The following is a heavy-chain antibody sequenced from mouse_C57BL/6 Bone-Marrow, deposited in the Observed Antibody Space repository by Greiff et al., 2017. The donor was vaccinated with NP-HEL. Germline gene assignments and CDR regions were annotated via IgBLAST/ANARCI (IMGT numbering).Heavy chain of an antibody. Sequence: VQLVESGAELMKPGASVKLSCKATGYTFTGYWIEWVKQRPGHGLEWIGEILPGSGSNNYNEKFKGKATFTADTSSNPAYMQLSSLTTEGSAIYYCARDGNVWFAYWGQGTLVPVSA. CDR2: ILPGSGSN. V-gene: IGHV1-9*01. J-gene: IGHJ3*01. CDR1: GYTFTGYW. D-gene: IGHD2-1*01. CDR3: ARDGNVWFAY.